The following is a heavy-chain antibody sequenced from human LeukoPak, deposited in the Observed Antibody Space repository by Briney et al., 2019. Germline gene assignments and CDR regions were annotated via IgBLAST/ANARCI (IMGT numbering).Heavy chain of an antibody. V-gene: IGHV4-39*07. D-gene: IGHD3-9*01. CDR2: IYYSGST. CDR1: GGSISSSSYY. CDR3: ARDRYFDWLHYFDY. J-gene: IGHJ4*02. Sequence: PSETLSLTCTVSGGSISSSSYYWGWIRQPPGKGLEWIGSIYYSGSTYYNPSLKSRVTISVDTSKNQFSLKLSSVTAADTAVYYCARDRYFDWLHYFDYWGQGTLVTVSS.